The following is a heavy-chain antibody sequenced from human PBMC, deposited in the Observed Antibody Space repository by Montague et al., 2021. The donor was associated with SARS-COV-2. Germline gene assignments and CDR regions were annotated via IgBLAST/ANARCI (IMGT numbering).Heavy chain of an antibody. Sequence: SLRLSCAASGFTFDDYGMSWVRQAPGKGLVWVSRINSDGSSTSYADSVKGRFTISRDNAKNTLYLQMNSLRAEDTAVYYCARDGRYFDWLLESGQNWFDPWGQGTLVTVSS. CDR3: ARDGRYFDWLLESGQNWFDP. V-gene: IGHV3-74*01. J-gene: IGHJ5*02. CDR1: GFTFDDYG. CDR2: INSDGSST. D-gene: IGHD3-9*01.